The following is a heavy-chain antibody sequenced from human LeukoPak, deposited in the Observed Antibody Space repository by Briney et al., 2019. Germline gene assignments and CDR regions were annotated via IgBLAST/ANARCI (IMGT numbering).Heavy chain of an antibody. CDR3: AIEVPGNFDY. CDR2: ISGSGGST. J-gene: IGHJ4*02. Sequence: GGSLRLSCAASGFTFSSYAMSWVRQAPGKGLEWVSAISGSGGSTYYADSVKGRFTISRNNSRNTLYLQLNSLRAEDTAVYYCAIEVPGNFDYWGQGTLVTVSS. D-gene: IGHD1-26*01. V-gene: IGHV3-23*01. CDR1: GFTFSSYA.